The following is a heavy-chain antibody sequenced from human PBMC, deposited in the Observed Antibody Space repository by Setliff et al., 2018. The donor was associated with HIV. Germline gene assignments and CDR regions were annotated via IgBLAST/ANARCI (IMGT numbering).Heavy chain of an antibody. J-gene: IGHJ6*02. CDR1: GYTFTSYA. Sequence: ASVKVSCKASGYTFTSYATHWVRQAPGQRLEWMGWINAGNGNTKYSQKFQGRVTITRDTSASTAYMELSSLRSDDTAVYSCARDQVQLPPDGSYYYGMDVWGQGTTVTVSS. CDR2: INAGNGNT. CDR3: ARDQVQLPPDGSYYYGMDV. D-gene: IGHD5-18*01. V-gene: IGHV1-3*01.